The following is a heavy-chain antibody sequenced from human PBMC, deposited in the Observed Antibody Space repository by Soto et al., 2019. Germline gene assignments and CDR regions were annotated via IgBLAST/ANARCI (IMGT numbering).Heavy chain of an antibody. J-gene: IGHJ4*02. CDR1: GESISSSSYY. D-gene: IGHD2-21*02. Sequence: SETLSLTCIVSGESISSSSYYWGWIRQPPGKGLEWIGSIYYSGRTYYNPSFKSRVTISIDTSKNQFSLKLSSVPATDTAVYYCASQRTTVVTQAYFDHWAQGALVT. V-gene: IGHV4-39*01. CDR2: IYYSGRT. CDR3: ASQRTTVVTQAYFDH.